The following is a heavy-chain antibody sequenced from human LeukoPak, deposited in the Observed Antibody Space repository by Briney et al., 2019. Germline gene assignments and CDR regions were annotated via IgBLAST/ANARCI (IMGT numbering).Heavy chain of an antibody. Sequence: GGSLRLSCVPSGFTFSIYAMSSVRQAPGKGLEWVSGISGSGGTTYYAESVKGRVTISRDNSRNTLYLQMNRLRADDTAVYYCAKGLVDTAYGSYFDYGGQGTLVTVSS. CDR2: ISGSGGTT. CDR1: GFTFSIYA. D-gene: IGHD4-17*01. V-gene: IGHV3-23*01. CDR3: AKGLVDTAYGSYFDY. J-gene: IGHJ4*02.